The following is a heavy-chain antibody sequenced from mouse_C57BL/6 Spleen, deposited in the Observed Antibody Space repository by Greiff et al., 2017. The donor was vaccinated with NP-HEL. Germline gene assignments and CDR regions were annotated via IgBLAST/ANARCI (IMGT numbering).Heavy chain of an antibody. CDR2: IYPGDGDT. J-gene: IGHJ2*01. D-gene: IGHD1-1*01. CDR1: GYAFSSYW. V-gene: IGHV1-80*01. CDR3: ATLITTVVDY. Sequence: QVQLKESGAELVKPGASVKISCKASGYAFSSYWMNWVKQRPGKGLEWIGQIYPGDGDTNYNGKFKGKATLTADKSSSTAYMQLSSLTSEDSAVYFCATLITTVVDYWGQGTTLTVSS.